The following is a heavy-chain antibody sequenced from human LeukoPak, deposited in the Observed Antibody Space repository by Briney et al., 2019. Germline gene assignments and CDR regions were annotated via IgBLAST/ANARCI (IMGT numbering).Heavy chain of an antibody. CDR2: IYYSGST. J-gene: IGHJ4*02. V-gene: IGHV4-59*01. D-gene: IGHD4-11*01. CDR3: ARVDYSNPSY. CDR1: RGSISGYY. Sequence: SETLSLTCTVSRGSISGYYWSWIRQPPGKGLEWIGYIYYSGSTNYNPSLKSRVTISIDTSKKQFSLKPSSVTAADTAVYYCARVDYSNPSYWGQGTLVTVSS.